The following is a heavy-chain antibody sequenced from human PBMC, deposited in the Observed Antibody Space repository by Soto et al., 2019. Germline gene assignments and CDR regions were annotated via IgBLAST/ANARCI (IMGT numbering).Heavy chain of an antibody. Sequence: EVQLLESGGGLVQPGGSPRLSCVASGITFSSYAMSWVRQAPGKGLEWVSTISASGAVTHYADSVKGRFTISRDNSKNTLYLQMNSLRAEDTGVYYCAKTPHDFDIWGQGTMVTVSS. J-gene: IGHJ3*02. CDR2: ISASGAVT. CDR3: AKTPHDFDI. V-gene: IGHV3-23*01. CDR1: GITFSSYA.